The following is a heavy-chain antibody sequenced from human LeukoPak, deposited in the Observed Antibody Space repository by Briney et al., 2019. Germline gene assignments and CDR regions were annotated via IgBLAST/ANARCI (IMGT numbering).Heavy chain of an antibody. CDR2: INPNSGGT. CDR3: ARVVIAATGPGYFDY. V-gene: IGHV1-2*02. D-gene: IGHD6-13*01. Sequence: ASVNVSCKAFGYTFTGYYMHWVRQAPGQGLEWLGWINPNSGGTNYAQKFQGRVTMTRDTSINSAYMELSRLKSGDTAVYYCARVVIAATGPGYFDYWGQGTLVTVSS. J-gene: IGHJ4*02. CDR1: GYTFTGYY.